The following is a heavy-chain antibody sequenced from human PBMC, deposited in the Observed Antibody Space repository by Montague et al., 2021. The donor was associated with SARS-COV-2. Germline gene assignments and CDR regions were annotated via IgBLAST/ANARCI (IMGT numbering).Heavy chain of an antibody. Sequence: SLRLSCAASGFTFSSSALSWVRQAPGKGLEWVPHIYGATGRTFYADSVKGRFTMSRENSKNTLYLQMNSLRVDDTAVYYCAKVDSVFPWGQGTLVTVSS. CDR1: GFTFSSSA. CDR3: AKVDSVFP. CDR2: IYGATGRT. J-gene: IGHJ4*02. D-gene: IGHD3/OR15-3a*01. V-gene: IGHV3-23*03.